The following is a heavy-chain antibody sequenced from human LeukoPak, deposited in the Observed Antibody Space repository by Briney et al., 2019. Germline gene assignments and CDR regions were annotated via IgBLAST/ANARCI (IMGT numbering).Heavy chain of an antibody. CDR1: GYTFTGYY. Sequence: GASVKVSCKASGYTFTGYYMHWVRQAPGQGLEWMGWINPNSGGTNYAQKFQGRVTMTRDTSISTAYMELSRLRSDDTAVYYCARGTLQHFDWLHPYYMDIWGKGTTVTVSS. D-gene: IGHD3-9*01. CDR3: ARGTLQHFDWLHPYYMDI. V-gene: IGHV1-2*02. CDR2: INPNSGGT. J-gene: IGHJ6*03.